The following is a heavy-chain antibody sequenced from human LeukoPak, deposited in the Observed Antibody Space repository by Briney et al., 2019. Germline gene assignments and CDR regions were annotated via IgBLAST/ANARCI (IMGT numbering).Heavy chain of an antibody. Sequence: SQTLSLTCTVSGGSISPYCWSWIRQPPGKGLEWIGYIYHSGITNYNPSLKSRVTISIDRSKNQFSLKLSSVTAADTAVYYCARDYDSSGYWGWFDPWGQGTLVTVSS. CDR3: ARDYDSSGYWGWFDP. CDR1: GGSISPYC. J-gene: IGHJ5*02. V-gene: IGHV4-30-2*01. D-gene: IGHD3-22*01. CDR2: IYHSGIT.